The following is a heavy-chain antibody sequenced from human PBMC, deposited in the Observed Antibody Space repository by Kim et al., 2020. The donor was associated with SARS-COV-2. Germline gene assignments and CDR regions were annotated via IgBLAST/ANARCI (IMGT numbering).Heavy chain of an antibody. Sequence: SETLSLTCAVSGGSISSSNWWSWVRQPPGKGLEWIGEIYHSGSTNYNPSLKSRVTISVDKSKNQFSLKLSSVTAADTAVYYCARGPYWVEYYFDYWGQGTLVTVSS. J-gene: IGHJ4*02. D-gene: IGHD2-15*01. CDR1: GGSISSSNW. CDR3: ARGPYWVEYYFDY. V-gene: IGHV4-4*02. CDR2: IYHSGST.